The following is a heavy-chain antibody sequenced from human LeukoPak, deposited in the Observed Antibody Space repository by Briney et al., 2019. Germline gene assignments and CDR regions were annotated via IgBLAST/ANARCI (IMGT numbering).Heavy chain of an antibody. J-gene: IGHJ4*02. CDR2: LSVGGTT. V-gene: IGHV3-23*01. Sequence: GGSLRLSCAASGFTFRNYAMSWVRQAPGKGLEWVSTLSVGGTTYYADSVRGRFTIPRENSKNTLYLRMNSLRAEDTAIYYCAKGGGEDWPFDYWGQGTLVTVSS. CDR1: GFTFRNYA. D-gene: IGHD3-16*01. CDR3: AKGGGEDWPFDY.